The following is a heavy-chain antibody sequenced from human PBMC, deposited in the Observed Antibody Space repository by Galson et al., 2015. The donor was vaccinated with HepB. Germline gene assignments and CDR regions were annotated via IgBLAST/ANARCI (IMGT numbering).Heavy chain of an antibody. D-gene: IGHD1-1*01. Sequence: SLRLSCAASGFTFSSYGMHWVRQAPGKGLEWVAVIWYDGSNKYYADSVKGRFTISRDNSKNTLYLQMNSLRAEDTAVYYCARDGAAGTYYYYYYGMDVWGQGTTVTVSS. CDR2: IWYDGSNK. V-gene: IGHV3-33*01. J-gene: IGHJ6*02. CDR1: GFTFSSYG. CDR3: ARDGAAGTYYYYYYGMDV.